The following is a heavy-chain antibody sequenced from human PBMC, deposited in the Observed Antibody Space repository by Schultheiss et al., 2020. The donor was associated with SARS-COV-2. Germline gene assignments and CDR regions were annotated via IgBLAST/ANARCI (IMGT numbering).Heavy chain of an antibody. CDR3: AREPPVGYSGTDAFDI. CDR1: GYTFTGYY. CDR2: INPSGGST. V-gene: IGHV1-46*01. D-gene: IGHD2-15*01. J-gene: IGHJ3*02. Sequence: ASVKVSCKASGYTFTGYYMHWVRQAPGQGLEWMGWINPSGGSTSYAQKFQGRVTMTRDTSTSTVYMELSSLRSEDTAVYYCAREPPVGYSGTDAFDIWGQGTMVTVSS.